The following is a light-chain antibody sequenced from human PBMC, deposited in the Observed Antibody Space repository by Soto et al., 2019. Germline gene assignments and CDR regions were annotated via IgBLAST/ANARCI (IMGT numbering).Light chain of an antibody. CDR3: QQYNSYSVT. J-gene: IGKJ1*01. CDR2: DAS. Sequence: DIQMTQSPSTLSASVGDRVTITCRASQSISSWLAWYQQKPGKAPKLLIYDASSLESGVPSRFSGSVSGTEFTLTSSSLQPNDFATYYCQQYNSYSVTFGQGTKVQIK. V-gene: IGKV1-5*01. CDR1: QSISSW.